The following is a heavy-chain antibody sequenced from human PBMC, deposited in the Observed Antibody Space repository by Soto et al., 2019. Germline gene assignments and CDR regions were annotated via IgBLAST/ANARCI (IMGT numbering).Heavy chain of an antibody. J-gene: IGHJ4*02. CDR1: GYTFTSYG. D-gene: IGHD6-13*01. V-gene: IGHV1-18*01. CDR2: ISAYNGNT. Sequence: ASVKVSCKASGYTFTSYGISWVRQAPGQGLEWMGWISAYNGNTNYAQKLQGRVTMTTDTSTSTAYMELRSLRSDDTAVYSCARDMGIAAVGTGNDSCCQGTPVTVSS. CDR3: ARDMGIAAVGTGNDS.